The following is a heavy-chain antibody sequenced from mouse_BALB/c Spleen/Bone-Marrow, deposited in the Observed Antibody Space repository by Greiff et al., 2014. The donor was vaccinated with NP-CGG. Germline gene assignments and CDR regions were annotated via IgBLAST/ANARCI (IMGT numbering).Heavy chain of an antibody. Sequence: QVQLQQSGPGLVQPSQSLSITCTVSGFSSSSYGVHWVRQSPGKGLEWLGVIWSGGSTDYNAAFISRLTISKDNSKSQVFFKMTSLQANDTAIYYCARNHRGYYFDYWGQGTTLTVSS. V-gene: IGHV2-2*02. CDR3: ARNHRGYYFDY. D-gene: IGHD3-1*01. J-gene: IGHJ2*01. CDR1: GFSSSSYG. CDR2: IWSGGST.